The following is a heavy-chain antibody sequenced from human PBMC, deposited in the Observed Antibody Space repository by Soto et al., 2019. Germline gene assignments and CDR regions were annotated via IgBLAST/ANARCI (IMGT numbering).Heavy chain of an antibody. J-gene: IGHJ6*02. CDR3: ARAKVAAHRQPRGRYYYGMDV. CDR1: GGSFSGYY. Sequence: SETLSLTCAVYGGSFSGYYWSWIRQPPGKGLEWIGEINHSGSTNYNPSLKSRVTISVDTSKNQFSLKLSSVTAADTAVYYCARAKVAAHRQPRGRYYYGMDVWGQGTTVTVSS. CDR2: INHSGST. D-gene: IGHD6-13*01. V-gene: IGHV4-34*01.